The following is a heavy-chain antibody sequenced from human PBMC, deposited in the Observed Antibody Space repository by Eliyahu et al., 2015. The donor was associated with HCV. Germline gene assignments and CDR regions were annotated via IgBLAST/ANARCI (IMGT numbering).Heavy chain of an antibody. CDR1: GYTFTAXY. CDR3: ARGEYSSGWEGVSREDYYGMDV. Sequence: QVQLVQSGAEVKKPGASVKVSCXASGYTFTAXYMPXVRQAPGQGLEWMGWINPNSGGTNYAQKFQGRVTMTRDTSISTAYMELSRLRSDDTAVYYCARGEYSSGWEGVSREDYYGMDVWGQGTTVTVSS. J-gene: IGHJ6*02. CDR2: INPNSGGT. D-gene: IGHD6-19*01. V-gene: IGHV1-2*02.